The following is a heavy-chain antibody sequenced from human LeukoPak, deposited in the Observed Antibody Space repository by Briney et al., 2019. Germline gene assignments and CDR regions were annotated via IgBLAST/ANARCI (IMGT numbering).Heavy chain of an antibody. J-gene: IGHJ4*02. CDR2: ISYDGSNK. D-gene: IGHD2-21*02. CDR3: ARAMSGGDCSDY. CDR1: GFTFSSYA. Sequence: AGGSLRLSCAASGFTFSSYAMHWVRQAPGKGLEWVAVISYDGSNKYYADSVKGRFTISRDNSKNTLYLQMNSLRAEDTAVYYCARAMSGGDCSDYWGQGTLVTVSS. V-gene: IGHV3-30-3*01.